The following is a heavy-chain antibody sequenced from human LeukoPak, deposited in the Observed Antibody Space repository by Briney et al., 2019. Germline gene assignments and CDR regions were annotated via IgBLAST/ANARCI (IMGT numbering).Heavy chain of an antibody. CDR2: INPNSGGT. D-gene: IGHD1-1*01. Sequence: ASVKVSCKASGYTFTGYYMHWVRQAPGQGLEWMGWINPNSGGTNYAQKFQGRVTMTRDTSISTAYMELSRLRSDDTAVYYCARAFGLERRAAYNWFDPWGQGTLVTGSS. CDR3: ARAFGLERRAAYNWFDP. CDR1: GYTFTGYY. J-gene: IGHJ5*02. V-gene: IGHV1-2*02.